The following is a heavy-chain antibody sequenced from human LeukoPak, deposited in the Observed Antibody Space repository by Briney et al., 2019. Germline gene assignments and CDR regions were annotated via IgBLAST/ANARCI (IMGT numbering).Heavy chain of an antibody. CDR1: GYSISSGYY. V-gene: IGHV4-38-2*02. D-gene: IGHD4-17*01. J-gene: IGHJ5*02. Sequence: PSETLSLTCVVSGYSISSGYYWGWIRQPPGKGLEWIGSIYHSGSTYYNPSLKSRVTISVDTSKNQFSLKLSSVTAADTAVYYCARDYGDYGGWFDPWGQGTLVTVSS. CDR3: ARDYGDYGGWFDP. CDR2: IYHSGST.